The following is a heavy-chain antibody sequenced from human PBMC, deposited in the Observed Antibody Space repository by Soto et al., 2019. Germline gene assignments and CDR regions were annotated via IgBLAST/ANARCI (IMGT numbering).Heavy chain of an antibody. D-gene: IGHD6-13*01. V-gene: IGHV1-18*01. CDR2: ISAYNGNT. Sequence: ASVKVSCKASGGTFSSYTISWVRQAPGQGLEWMGWISAYNGNTNYAQKLQGRVTMTTDTSTSTAYMELRSLRSDDTAVYYCARTEWAAAVTWFDPWGQGTLVTVSS. CDR3: ARTEWAAAVTWFDP. CDR1: GGTFSSYT. J-gene: IGHJ5*02.